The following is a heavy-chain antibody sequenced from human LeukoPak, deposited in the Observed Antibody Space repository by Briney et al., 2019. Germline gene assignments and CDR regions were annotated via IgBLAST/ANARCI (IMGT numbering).Heavy chain of an antibody. CDR3: TRVGYIDEGIDC. Sequence: GGSLRLSCVASGFPFSSYWMTWVRQAPGKGLEWVANIKQDGSKKSYVDSVKGRFTISRDNAKNSLYLQMNSLRAEDTAIYYCTRVGYIDEGIDCWGQGTLVTVSS. CDR2: IKQDGSKK. CDR1: GFPFSSYW. J-gene: IGHJ4*02. D-gene: IGHD5-24*01. V-gene: IGHV3-7*04.